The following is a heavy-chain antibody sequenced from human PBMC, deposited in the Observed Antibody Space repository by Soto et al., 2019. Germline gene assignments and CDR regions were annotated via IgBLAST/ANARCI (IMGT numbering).Heavy chain of an antibody. V-gene: IGHV3-23*01. J-gene: IGHJ4*02. CDR1: GFTFSSYA. CDR2: ISGSGGST. CDR3: AKDLIREYKNKKYSSSSGPEGY. D-gene: IGHD6-13*01. Sequence: GGSLRLSCAASGFTFSSYAMSWVRQAPGKGLEWVSAISGSGGSTYYADSVKGRFTISRDNSKNTLYLQMNSLRAEDTAVYYCAKDLIREYKNKKYSSSSGPEGYWGQGTLVTVSS.